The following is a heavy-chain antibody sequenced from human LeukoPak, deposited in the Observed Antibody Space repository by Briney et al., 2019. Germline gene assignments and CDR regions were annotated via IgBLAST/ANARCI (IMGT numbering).Heavy chain of an antibody. Sequence: ASVKVSCKTSGYTFTIYGFCWVRHAPGEGLECVGWISGYNGNTNSAQKLQGRTTLSTDPSTSTDYMELRSHSSDDSGVYYCARDGWAAPDTADYWGQGTLVTVSS. CDR2: ISGYNGNT. J-gene: IGHJ4*02. V-gene: IGHV1-18*01. CDR3: ARDGWAAPDTADY. D-gene: IGHD6-13*01. CDR1: GYTFTIYG.